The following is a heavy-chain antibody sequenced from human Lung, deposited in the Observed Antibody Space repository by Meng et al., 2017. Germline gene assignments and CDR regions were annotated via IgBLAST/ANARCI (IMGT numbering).Heavy chain of an antibody. J-gene: IGHJ5*02. CDR2: IGHSGFT. Sequence: LQDPGQGLVKPSEALSLPCSVSGGSISTSGYYWGWIRQPPGKGLEWIGSIGHSGFTYYTPSLKSRVAVSLDTSKSQFSLMLASVTAADTAVYYCVRSSAWVRTGFDPWGQGTLVTVSS. CDR1: GGSISTSGYY. D-gene: IGHD6-19*01. V-gene: IGHV4-39*01. CDR3: VRSSAWVRTGFDP.